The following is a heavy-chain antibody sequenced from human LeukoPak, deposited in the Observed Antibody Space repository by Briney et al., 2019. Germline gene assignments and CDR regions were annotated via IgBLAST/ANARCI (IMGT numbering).Heavy chain of an antibody. CDR3: ARDPTVTTNPRGYFDY. CDR1: GFTFSSYA. J-gene: IGHJ4*02. Sequence: PGRSLRLSCAASGFTFSSYAMHWVRQAPGKGLEWVAVISYDGSNKYYADSVKGRFTISRDNSKNTLYLQMNSLRAEDTAVYYCARDPTVTTNPRGYFDYWGQGTLVTVSS. V-gene: IGHV3-30*04. D-gene: IGHD4-17*01. CDR2: ISYDGSNK.